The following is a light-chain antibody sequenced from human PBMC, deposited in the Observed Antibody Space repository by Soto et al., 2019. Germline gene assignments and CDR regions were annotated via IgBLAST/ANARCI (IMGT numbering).Light chain of an antibody. CDR2: KVS. CDR1: QSLLYSDGDTY. Sequence: DVVMTQSPLSLPVTLGQPASISCRSSQSLLYSDGDTYLIWFHQRPGQSPRRLIYKVSDRDSGVPDRFSGSESGTDFTLKISRVEAEDVGVYYCMQGTHWPYTFGQGTNLEIK. CDR3: MQGTHWPYT. J-gene: IGKJ2*01. V-gene: IGKV2-30*01.